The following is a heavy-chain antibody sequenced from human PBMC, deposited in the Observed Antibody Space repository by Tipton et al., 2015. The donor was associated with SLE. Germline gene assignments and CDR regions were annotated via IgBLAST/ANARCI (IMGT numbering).Heavy chain of an antibody. J-gene: IGHJ4*02. V-gene: IGHV4-59*01. CDR1: GGSINSYY. D-gene: IGHD5-24*01. CDR2: IYYSGST. Sequence: TLSLTCTVSGGSINSYYRSWLRQPPGKGLEWIGYIYYSGSTNYNPSLQSRVTISVDTSKNQFSLKLSSVTAADTAVYYCARGPGRDGYRFTFDYWGQGTLVTVSS. CDR3: ARGPGRDGYRFTFDY.